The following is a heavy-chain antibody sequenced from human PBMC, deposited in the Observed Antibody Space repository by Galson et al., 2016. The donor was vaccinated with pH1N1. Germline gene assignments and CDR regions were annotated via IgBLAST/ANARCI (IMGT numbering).Heavy chain of an antibody. D-gene: IGHD3-10*01. Sequence: ETLSLTCSVSGVSISNTNYYWGWIRQPPGKGLEWIANIYYTGNTYYDASLQSRVTTSVDTSKNQFSLKVKSVIAADTAVYYCARLWYGEYIDYWGQGTRVSVSS. CDR3: ARLWYGEYIDY. V-gene: IGHV4-39*01. CDR2: IYYTGNT. CDR1: GVSISNTNYY. J-gene: IGHJ4*02.